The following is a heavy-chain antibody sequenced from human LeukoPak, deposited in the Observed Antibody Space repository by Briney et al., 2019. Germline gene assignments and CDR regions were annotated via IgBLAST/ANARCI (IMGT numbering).Heavy chain of an antibody. V-gene: IGHV4-59*08. CDR2: INNSGNT. CDR1: GGSISSYY. J-gene: IGHJ4*02. D-gene: IGHD6-13*01. Sequence: SETLSLTCTVSGGSISSYYWSWIRQPPGKGLEWIGYINNSGNTNYNPSLKSRVTISVDTSKNQFSLKLSSVTAADTAVYYCARGYTNSWSHFDYWGQGTLVTVSS. CDR3: ARGYTNSWSHFDY.